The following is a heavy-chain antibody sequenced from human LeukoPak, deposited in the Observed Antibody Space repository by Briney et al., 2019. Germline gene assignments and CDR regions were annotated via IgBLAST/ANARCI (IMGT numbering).Heavy chain of an antibody. CDR2: IIPIFGTA. D-gene: IGHD3-22*01. V-gene: IGHV1-69*13. J-gene: IGHJ5*02. Sequence: SVKVSCKASGGTFSSYAISWVRQAPGQGLEWMGGIIPIFGTATYAQKFQGRVTITADESTSTAYMELSSLRSEDTAVYYCARDGDTMIDWFDPWDQGTLVTVSS. CDR1: GGTFSSYA. CDR3: ARDGDTMIDWFDP.